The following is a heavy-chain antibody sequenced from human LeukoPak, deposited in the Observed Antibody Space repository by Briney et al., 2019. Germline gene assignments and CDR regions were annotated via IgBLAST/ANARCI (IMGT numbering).Heavy chain of an antibody. CDR3: ARGLRYFDWSFRAYGMDV. V-gene: IGHV1-8*01. J-gene: IGHJ6*02. D-gene: IGHD3-9*01. CDR1: GYTFTSYD. Sequence: ASVKVSCKASGYTFTSYDINWVRQATGQGLEWMGWMNPNSGNTGYAQKFQGRVTMTRNTSISTAYMELSSLRSEDTAVYYCARGLRYFDWSFRAYGMDVWGQGTTVTVSS. CDR2: MNPNSGNT.